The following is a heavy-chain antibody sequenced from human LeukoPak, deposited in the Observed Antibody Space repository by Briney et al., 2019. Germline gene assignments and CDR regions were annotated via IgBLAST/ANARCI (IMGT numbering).Heavy chain of an antibody. CDR3: AREGGHSYGGLYYYAMDV. J-gene: IGHJ6*02. CDR2: IYSGGST. V-gene: IGHV3-66*01. CDR1: GFTVSSNY. Sequence: GGSLRLSCAASGFTVSSNYMSWVRQAPGKGLEWVSVIYSGGSTYYADSVKGRFTISRDNSQNTLYLQMNSLRAEDSAVYYCAREGGHSYGGLYYYAMDVWGQGTTVTVSS. D-gene: IGHD5-18*01.